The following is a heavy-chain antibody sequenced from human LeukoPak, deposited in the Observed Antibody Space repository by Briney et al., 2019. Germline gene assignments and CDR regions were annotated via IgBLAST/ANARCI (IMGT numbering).Heavy chain of an antibody. V-gene: IGHV3-9*01. J-gene: IGHJ4*02. CDR2: INWNSGRI. CDR1: GFTFDDYD. CDR3: AKERHGFDY. Sequence: GRSLTLFCAASGFTFDDYDIHWVRQAPGKGMEWVSGINWNSGRIGYADSVKGRFTISRDNAKNSLYLQMNSLRAEDTALYYCAKERHGFDYWGQGTLVTVSS.